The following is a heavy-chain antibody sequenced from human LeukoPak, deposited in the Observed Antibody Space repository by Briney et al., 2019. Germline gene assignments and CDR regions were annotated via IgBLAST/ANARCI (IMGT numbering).Heavy chain of an antibody. CDR3: ARDAVDFWSGYNIDY. D-gene: IGHD3-3*01. J-gene: IGHJ4*02. V-gene: IGHV3-21*05. CDR1: GYTFSSYS. Sequence: GSLRLSCAASGYTFSSYSMNGVRQAPGKGVEWVSYISSSSSYIYYAESVKSRVTISRDNAKNSLYLQMNSLRAEDTAVYYCARDAVDFWSGYNIDYWGQGTLVTVSS. CDR2: ISSSSSYI.